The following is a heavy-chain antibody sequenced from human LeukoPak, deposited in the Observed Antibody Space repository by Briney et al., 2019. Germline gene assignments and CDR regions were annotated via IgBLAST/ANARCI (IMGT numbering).Heavy chain of an antibody. Sequence: GGSLRLSCAASGFTFSSYAMHWVRQAPGKGLEWVAVISYDGSNKYYADSVKGRFTISRDNSKNTLYLQMNSLRAEDTAVYYCARENWNDAGTAFDIWGQGTMVTVSS. J-gene: IGHJ3*02. CDR3: ARENWNDAGTAFDI. V-gene: IGHV3-30-3*01. CDR1: GFTFSSYA. D-gene: IGHD1-1*01. CDR2: ISYDGSNK.